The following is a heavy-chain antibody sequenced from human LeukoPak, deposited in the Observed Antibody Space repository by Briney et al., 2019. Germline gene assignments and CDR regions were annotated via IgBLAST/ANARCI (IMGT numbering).Heavy chain of an antibody. V-gene: IGHV3-23*01. Sequence: GGSLRLSCAASGFTFSSYAMSWVRQAPGKGLEWVSAISGSGGSTYYADSVKGRFTISRDNSKNTLYLQMNSLRAEDTAVYYCARDYYDSSGYYYFDYWGQGTLVTVSS. CDR1: GFTFSSYA. CDR3: ARDYYDSSGYYYFDY. CDR2: ISGSGGST. J-gene: IGHJ4*02. D-gene: IGHD3-22*01.